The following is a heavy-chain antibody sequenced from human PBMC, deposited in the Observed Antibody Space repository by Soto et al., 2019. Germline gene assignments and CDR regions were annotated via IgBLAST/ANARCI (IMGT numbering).Heavy chain of an antibody. CDR3: ARDYSPGSPHDEDAFDI. J-gene: IGHJ3*02. CDR2: IIPIFGTA. D-gene: IGHD2-21*01. Sequence: ASVKVSCKASGGTFSSYAISWVRQAPGQGLEWMGGIIPIFGTANYAQKFQGRVTITADESTSTAYMELSSLRSEDTAVYYCARDYSPGSPHDEDAFDIWGQGTMVTVSS. V-gene: IGHV1-69*13. CDR1: GGTFSSYA.